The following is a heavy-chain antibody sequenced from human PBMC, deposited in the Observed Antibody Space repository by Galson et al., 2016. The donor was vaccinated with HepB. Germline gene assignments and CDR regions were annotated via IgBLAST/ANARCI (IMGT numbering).Heavy chain of an antibody. J-gene: IGHJ4*02. D-gene: IGHD6-19*01. CDR2: ISWSSDNI. Sequence: SLRLSCAASGFTFDDYAMHWVRQAPGKGLEWVSGISWSSDNIRYADSVKGRFTISRDNAKNSLCMQMNSLRAEDTAFYYCARDRSRSVAGSDFEFWGQGTLVTVSS. V-gene: IGHV3-9*01. CDR3: ARDRSRSVAGSDFEF. CDR1: GFTFDDYA.